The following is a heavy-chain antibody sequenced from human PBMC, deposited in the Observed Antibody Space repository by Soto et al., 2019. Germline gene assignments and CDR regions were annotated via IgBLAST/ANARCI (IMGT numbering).Heavy chain of an antibody. D-gene: IGHD6-6*01. CDR3: ARVPYSSSLYYYYGMDV. Sequence: GASVKVSCKPSGGTFGSYAISWVRQAPGQGLEWMGGIIPIFGTANYAQKFQGRVTITADESTSTAYMELSSLRSEDTAVYYCARVPYSSSLYYYYGMDVWGQGTTVTVSS. V-gene: IGHV1-69*13. J-gene: IGHJ6*02. CDR2: IIPIFGTA. CDR1: GGTFGSYA.